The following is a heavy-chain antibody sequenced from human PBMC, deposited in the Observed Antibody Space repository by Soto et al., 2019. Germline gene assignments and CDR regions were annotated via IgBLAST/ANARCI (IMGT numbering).Heavy chain of an antibody. CDR3: ASVLVRAGRLRWFGESAREGDAFDI. D-gene: IGHD3-10*01. CDR1: GRAIGRGANC. CDR2: IYSAASP. Sequence: DPLSLTCTVSGRAIGRGANCWVWVRHPPGKGLERVGSIYSAASPAHNTSLKSRVTISLDTSDNQLSLNLTSVTAADTAMYYFASVLVRAGRLRWFGESAREGDAFDIWGQVTMVT. V-gene: IGHV4-39*01. J-gene: IGHJ3*02.